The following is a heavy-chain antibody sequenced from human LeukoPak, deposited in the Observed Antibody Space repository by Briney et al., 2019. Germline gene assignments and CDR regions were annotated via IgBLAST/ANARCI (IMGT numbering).Heavy chain of an antibody. CDR3: ARSDRDLWYFDL. Sequence: SETLSLTCTVSGGAISTYYWSWIRQPPGNRLEWIGYVYYSGTTNYKYKSSLKSRVTISVDTSKNQFSLRLSSVTAADTAVYYCARSDRDLWYFDLWGRGTLVTVSS. J-gene: IGHJ2*01. CDR2: VYYSGTT. CDR1: GGAISTYY. V-gene: IGHV4-59*01.